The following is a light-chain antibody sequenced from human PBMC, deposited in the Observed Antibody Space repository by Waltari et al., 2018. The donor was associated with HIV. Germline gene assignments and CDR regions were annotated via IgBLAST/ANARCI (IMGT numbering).Light chain of an antibody. CDR1: QSVTTN. CDR3: QQYHNWPPGGT. CDR2: GTS. Sequence: ETVMTQSPATLSVSPGERVTLSCRASQSVTTNLAWYQQKHGQAPRLLIYGTSTRATGIPARFSGGGSGTEFTLTISSLQSEDFAVYYCQQYHNWPPGGTFGRGTKVEIK. J-gene: IGKJ1*01. V-gene: IGKV3-15*01.